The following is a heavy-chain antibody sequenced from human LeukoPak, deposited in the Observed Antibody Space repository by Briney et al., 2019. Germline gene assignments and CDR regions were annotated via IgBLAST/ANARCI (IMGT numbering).Heavy chain of an antibody. D-gene: IGHD6-13*01. V-gene: IGHV4-59*01. Sequence: PSETLSLAFSIYGGSISSSYWGSIRQPPGGGLEWIGSIYFRGTTTNNPSLKSRVIIAVDTSKHQSSLKLSSVTAADTAVYYCARKGIAAAGTFQYYYYYYMDVWGKGTTVTVPS. CDR3: ARKGIAAAGTFQYYYYYYMDV. CDR2: IYFRGTT. J-gene: IGHJ6*03. CDR1: GGSISSSY.